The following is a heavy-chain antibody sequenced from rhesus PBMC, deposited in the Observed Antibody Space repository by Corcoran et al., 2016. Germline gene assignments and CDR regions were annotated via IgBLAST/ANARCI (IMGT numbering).Heavy chain of an antibody. D-gene: IGHD2-15*01. J-gene: IGHJ4*01. Sequence: QVQLQESGPGLVKPSETLPLTCAVSGASINSYFWRWIRHPPGKGLEWLGDIHGGNEDTRYNPSLKSRVTISKDSSNNQFSLKLSSVTAADTAIYCCARVLTNGLGDSWGQGVLVTVSS. V-gene: IGHV4S16*01. CDR2: IHGGNEDT. CDR3: ARVLTNGLGDS. CDR1: GASINSYF.